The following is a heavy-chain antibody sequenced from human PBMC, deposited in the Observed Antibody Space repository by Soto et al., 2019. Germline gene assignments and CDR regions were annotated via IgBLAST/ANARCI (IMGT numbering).Heavy chain of an antibody. CDR3: ARVRRLRYFDWLPRAYYFDY. V-gene: IGHV4-30-2*01. CDR1: GGSISSGGYS. Sequence: QLQLQESGSGLVKPSQTLSLTCAVSGGSISSGGYSWSWIRQPPGKGLEWIGYIYHSGSTYYNPSLRSRVTISLDRSQNQFSLKLSSVPAADTDVYYCARVRRLRYFDWLPRAYYFDYWGQGTLVTVSS. CDR2: IYHSGST. J-gene: IGHJ4*02. D-gene: IGHD3-9*01.